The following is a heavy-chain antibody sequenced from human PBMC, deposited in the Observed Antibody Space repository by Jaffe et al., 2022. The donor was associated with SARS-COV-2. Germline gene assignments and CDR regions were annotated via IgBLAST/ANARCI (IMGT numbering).Heavy chain of an antibody. CDR3: VRWAEDYNWFDP. V-gene: IGHV3-33*01. CDR2: VWSNGSKK. Sequence: QVQLVESGGGVVQPGSSLRLSCAASGFTFSNYGIHWVRQAPGKGLEWVAVVWSNGSKKNYGDSVKGRFTISRDNSKNMLSLQMDNLRADDTAVYYCVRWAEDYNWFDPWGQGTLVTVSS. D-gene: IGHD1-26*01. J-gene: IGHJ5*02. CDR1: GFTFSNYG.